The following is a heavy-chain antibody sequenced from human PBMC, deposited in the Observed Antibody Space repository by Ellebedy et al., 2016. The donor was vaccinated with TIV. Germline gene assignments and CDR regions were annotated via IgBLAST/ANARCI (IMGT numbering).Heavy chain of an antibody. Sequence: GESLKISCAASGFTFSSYPMSWVRQAPGKGLEWVSAISVNGDRTYYADSVKGRFTISRDNSMDTLHLQMSSLRAEDTAVYYCAKGRGGGSDSSAPRYYFDYWGLGTLVTVSS. D-gene: IGHD3-22*01. CDR1: GFTFSSYP. V-gene: IGHV3-23*01. CDR2: ISVNGDRT. CDR3: AKGRGGGSDSSAPRYYFDY. J-gene: IGHJ4*02.